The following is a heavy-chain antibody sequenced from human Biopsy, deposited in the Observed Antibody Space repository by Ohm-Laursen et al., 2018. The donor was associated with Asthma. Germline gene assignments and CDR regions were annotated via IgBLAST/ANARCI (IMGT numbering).Heavy chain of an antibody. CDR1: GFTFSDYP. V-gene: IGHV3-23*01. J-gene: IGHJ3*01. D-gene: IGHD2-15*01. CDR2: ITGSGAIT. CDR3: VKDTDEDRGGWYTFEV. Sequence: SLRLSCAASGFTFSDYPMTWVRQAPGKGLEWVSSITGSGAITYYADSLKGRFTISRDKSENTLYLQMTSLRAEDTAVYYCVKDTDEDRGGWYTFEVWGPGTMVTVSS.